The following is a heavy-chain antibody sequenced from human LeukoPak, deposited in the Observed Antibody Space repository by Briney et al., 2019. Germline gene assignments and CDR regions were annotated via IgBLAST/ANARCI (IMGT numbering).Heavy chain of an antibody. Sequence: PSETLSLTCTVSGGSISSYYWSWIRQPPGKGLEWIGYIYYSGSTNYNPSPKSRVTISVDTSKNQFSLKLSSVTAADTAVYYCARVRTGRSYYGSGSEFDYWGQGTLVTVSP. CDR2: IYYSGST. J-gene: IGHJ4*02. CDR3: ARVRTGRSYYGSGSEFDY. D-gene: IGHD3-10*01. CDR1: GGSISSYY. V-gene: IGHV4-59*08.